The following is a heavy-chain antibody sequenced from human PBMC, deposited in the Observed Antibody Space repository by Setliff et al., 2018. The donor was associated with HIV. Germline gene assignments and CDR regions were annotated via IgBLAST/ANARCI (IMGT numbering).Heavy chain of an antibody. CDR3: ARALLPIYEASNYDEDNYIFDI. D-gene: IGHD4-17*01. J-gene: IGHJ3*02. CDR1: GGTFINDA. CDR2: IIPIFETT. V-gene: IGHV1-69*06. Sequence: SVKVSCKSSGGTFINDAFCWVRQAPGKGLEWMGRIIPIFETTNYAQKFQGRVTITADKSTSTAYLELSSLRSEDTAVYDCARALLPIYEASNYDEDNYIFDIWGLGTMVTVSS.